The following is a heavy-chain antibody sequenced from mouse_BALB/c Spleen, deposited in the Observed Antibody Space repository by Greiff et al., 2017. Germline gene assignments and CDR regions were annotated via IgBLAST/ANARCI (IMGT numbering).Heavy chain of an antibody. J-gene: IGHJ2*01. D-gene: IGHD2-3*01. V-gene: IGHV1-87*01. Sequence: QVQLQQSGAELARPGASVKLSCKASGYTFTSYWMQWVKQRPGQGLEWIGAIYPGDGDTRYTQKFKGKATLTADKSSSTAYMQLSSLASEDSAVYYCARSIPASYYFDYWGQGTTLTVSS. CDR1: GYTFTSYW. CDR3: ARSIPASYYFDY. CDR2: IYPGDGDT.